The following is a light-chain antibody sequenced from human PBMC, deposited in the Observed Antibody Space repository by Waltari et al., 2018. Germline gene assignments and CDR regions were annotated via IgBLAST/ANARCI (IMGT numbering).Light chain of an antibody. CDR1: DNIGNL. J-gene: IGKJ1*01. CDR2: AAS. Sequence: IQLTQSPSYLSASVGDRVTIACRASDNIGNLLNWYQQKPGRPPELLIFAASSLESGVTYRFSGSGFGTYFTLTITNLQPEDFATYYCQQSYDSVRTFGQGTNVEIK. CDR3: QQSYDSVRT. V-gene: IGKV1-39*01.